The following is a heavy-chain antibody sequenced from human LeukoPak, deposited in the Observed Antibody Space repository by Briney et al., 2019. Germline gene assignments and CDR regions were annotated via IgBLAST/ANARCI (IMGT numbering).Heavy chain of an antibody. CDR3: AKDSSTGGDGDYTFDY. CDR2: ISYDGSNK. D-gene: IGHD4-17*01. CDR1: GFTFSSYG. Sequence: PGGSLRLSCAASGFTFSSYGMHWVRQAPGKGLEGVAVISYDGSNKYYADSVKGRFTISRDNSKNTLYLQMNSLRAEDTAVYYCAKDSSTGGDGDYTFDYWGQGTLVTVSS. J-gene: IGHJ4*02. V-gene: IGHV3-30*18.